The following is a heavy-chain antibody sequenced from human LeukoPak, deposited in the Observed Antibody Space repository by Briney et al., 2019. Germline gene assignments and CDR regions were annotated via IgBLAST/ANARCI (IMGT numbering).Heavy chain of an antibody. J-gene: IGHJ2*01. V-gene: IGHV3-53*01. Sequence: QTGGSLRLSCAASGFTFSNYWMTWVRQAPGKGLEWVSVIYSGGSTYYADSVKGRFTISRDNSKNTLYLQMNSLRAEDTAVYYCARDKDYYDSSGLRHWYFDLWGRGTLVTVSS. D-gene: IGHD3-22*01. CDR3: ARDKDYYDSSGLRHWYFDL. CDR1: GFTFSNYW. CDR2: IYSGGST.